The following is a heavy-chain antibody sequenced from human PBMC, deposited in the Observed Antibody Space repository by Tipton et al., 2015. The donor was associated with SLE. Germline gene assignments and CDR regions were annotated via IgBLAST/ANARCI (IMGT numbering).Heavy chain of an antibody. J-gene: IGHJ3*02. Sequence: QLVQSGAEVKKPGASVKVSCKASGYTFTNYGINWVRQAPGQGLEWMGWISTYNANTNYAQKLQGRVTMTTDTSTSTAFMDLRSLRSDDTAVYYCARAPQWDPPTFDIWGQGTMVTVSS. CDR2: ISTYNANT. CDR1: GYTFTNYG. V-gene: IGHV1-18*01. D-gene: IGHD1-26*01. CDR3: ARAPQWDPPTFDI.